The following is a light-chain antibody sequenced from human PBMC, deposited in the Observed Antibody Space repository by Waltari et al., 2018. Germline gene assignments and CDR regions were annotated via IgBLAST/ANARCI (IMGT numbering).Light chain of an antibody. Sequence: DILMTQSPSSLSASVGDRVTITCRANQTISTYLNWYQQKPGKAPRLLIYASSTLQSGVPSRCSGGGSGTDFTLTISSLPPEDFATYSCQQTYDDVTFGGGTKVEVK. CDR2: ASS. CDR3: QQTYDDVT. J-gene: IGKJ4*01. V-gene: IGKV1-39*01. CDR1: QTISTY.